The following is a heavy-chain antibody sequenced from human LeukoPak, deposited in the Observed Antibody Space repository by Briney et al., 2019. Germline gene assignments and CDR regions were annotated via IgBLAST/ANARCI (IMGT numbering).Heavy chain of an antibody. Sequence: SETLSLTRSVSGYSISSGNYWGWIRQPPGKGLEWIGYIYYSGSTNYNPSLKSRVTISVDTSKNQFSLKLSSVTAADTAVYYCARDSDGVLSHWGQGTLVTVSS. CDR3: ARDSDGVLSH. V-gene: IGHV4-61*01. CDR1: GYSISSGNY. D-gene: IGHD3-10*01. J-gene: IGHJ4*02. CDR2: IYYSGST.